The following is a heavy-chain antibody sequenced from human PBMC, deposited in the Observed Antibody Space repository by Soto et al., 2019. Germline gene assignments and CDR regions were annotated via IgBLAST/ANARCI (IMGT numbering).Heavy chain of an antibody. CDR1: GYTFTSYA. V-gene: IGHV1-3*01. J-gene: IGHJ6*02. D-gene: IGHD3-10*01. CDR2: INAGNGNT. CDR3: AREPSYYGSGSYYKENYYYYYGMDV. Sequence: ASVKVSCKASGYTFTSYAMHWVRQAPGQGLEWMGWINAGNGNTKYSQKFQGRVTITRDTSASTAYMELSSLRSEDTAVYYCAREPSYYGSGSYYKENYYYYYGMDVWGQGTTVTVSS.